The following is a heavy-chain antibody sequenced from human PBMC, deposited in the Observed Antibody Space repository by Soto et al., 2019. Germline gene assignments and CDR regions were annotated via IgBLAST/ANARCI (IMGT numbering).Heavy chain of an antibody. Sequence: SETLSLTCTVSGGSISSGGYYWSWIRQHPGKGLEWIGYIYYSGSTYYNPSLKSRVTISVDTSKNQFSLKLSSVTAADTAVYYCERYDYSNLFDYWGQGTLVTVSS. V-gene: IGHV4-31*03. CDR1: GGSISSGGYY. CDR3: ERYDYSNLFDY. CDR2: IYYSGST. J-gene: IGHJ4*02. D-gene: IGHD4-4*01.